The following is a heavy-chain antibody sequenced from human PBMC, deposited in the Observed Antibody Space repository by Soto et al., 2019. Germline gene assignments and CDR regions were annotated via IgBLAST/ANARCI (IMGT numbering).Heavy chain of an antibody. CDR2: ISSDGSST. D-gene: IGHD4-4*01. J-gene: IGHJ4*02. V-gene: IGHV3-74*01. CDR1: GFTFNNYW. CDR3: AAMATVNTDDSY. Sequence: GGSLRLSCAASGFTFNNYWMHWVRQDPGKGLVWVSRISSDGSSTNYADSVKGRFAISRDNAKNTLYLQMNSLRAEDTAVYYCAAMATVNTDDSYWGQGTLVTVSS.